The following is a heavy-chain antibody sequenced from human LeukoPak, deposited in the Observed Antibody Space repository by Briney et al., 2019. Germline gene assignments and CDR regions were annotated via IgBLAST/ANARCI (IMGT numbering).Heavy chain of an antibody. D-gene: IGHD3-22*01. CDR1: GFTFSSYA. Sequence: GGSLRLSCAASGFTFSSYAMSWVRQAPGKGLEWVSAISGSGGSTYYADSVKGRFTISRDNSKNTLYLQMNSLRAEDTAVYYCAKPPYSYDSSGYLSHWGQGTLVTVSS. CDR3: AKPPYSYDSSGYLSH. CDR2: ISGSGGST. J-gene: IGHJ4*02. V-gene: IGHV3-23*01.